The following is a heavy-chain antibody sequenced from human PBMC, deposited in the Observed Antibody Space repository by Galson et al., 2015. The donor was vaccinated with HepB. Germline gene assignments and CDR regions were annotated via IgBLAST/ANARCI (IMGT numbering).Heavy chain of an antibody. CDR2: IYYSGST. CDR3: ARGGIVGATIAEFDY. CDR1: GGSISSYY. D-gene: IGHD1-26*01. V-gene: IGHV4-59*01. Sequence: TLSLTCTVSGGSISSYYWSWIRQPPGKGLEWIGYIYYSGSTNYNPSLKSRVTISIDTSKNQFSLKLSSVTAADTAVYYCARGGIVGATIAEFDYWGQGTLVTVSS. J-gene: IGHJ4*02.